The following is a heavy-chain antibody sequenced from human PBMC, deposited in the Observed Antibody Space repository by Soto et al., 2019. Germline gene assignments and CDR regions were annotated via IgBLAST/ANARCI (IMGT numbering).Heavy chain of an antibody. D-gene: IGHD4-17*01. CDR1: GYSISSGYY. CDR2: INHRGNS. J-gene: IGHJ4*02. V-gene: IGHV4-38-2*01. Sequence: SETLSLTCDVSGYSISSGYYWAWVRQPPGKGMEWIGSINHRGNSFYNASLKSRVTISVDTSKNQGSLKVSSVTAADTAVYYCVRSGDDYGSYIDYWGQGTLVTVSS. CDR3: VRSGDDYGSYIDY.